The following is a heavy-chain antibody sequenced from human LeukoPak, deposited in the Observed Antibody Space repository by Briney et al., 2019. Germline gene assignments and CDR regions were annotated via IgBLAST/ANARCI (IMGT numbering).Heavy chain of an antibody. Sequence: PSETLSLTCTVSGGSISSNYWSWIRQSPGKGLEWIGYIYYRGSTDYNPSLKSRVTISVDTSKNQFSLKLSSVTAADTAVYYCARDYSSSWYGPNNWFDPWGQGTLVTVSS. CDR1: GGSISSNY. D-gene: IGHD6-13*01. CDR3: ARDYSSSWYGPNNWFDP. V-gene: IGHV4-59*01. J-gene: IGHJ5*02. CDR2: IYYRGST.